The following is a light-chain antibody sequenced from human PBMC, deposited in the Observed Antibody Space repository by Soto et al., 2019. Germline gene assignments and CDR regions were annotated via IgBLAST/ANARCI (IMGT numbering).Light chain of an antibody. V-gene: IGLV1-47*01. CDR2: KTD. J-gene: IGLJ2*01. Sequence: QSVLTQPPSASGTPGQKVTISCSGSNSNIGGRNYVFWYRQLPGTAPKLLIYKTDHRPSGVPDRFSATRSGSSASLAISGLRSADEADYYCASWYDSLSSVLFGGGTQLTVL. CDR1: NSNIGGRNY. CDR3: ASWYDSLSSVL.